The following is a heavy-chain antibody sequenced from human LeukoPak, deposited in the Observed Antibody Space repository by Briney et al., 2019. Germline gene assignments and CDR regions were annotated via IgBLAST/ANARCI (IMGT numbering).Heavy chain of an antibody. D-gene: IGHD2-21*02. J-gene: IGHJ4*02. CDR3: ARGTVVVTPLDYYFDY. V-gene: IGHV4-38-2*02. CDR1: GYSISSGYY. Sequence: SETLSLTCTVSGYSISSGYYWGWIRQPPGKGLEWIGSIYHSGSTYYNPSLKSRVTISVDTSKNQFSLKLSSVTAADTAVYYCARGTVVVTPLDYYFDYWGQGTLVTVSS. CDR2: IYHSGST.